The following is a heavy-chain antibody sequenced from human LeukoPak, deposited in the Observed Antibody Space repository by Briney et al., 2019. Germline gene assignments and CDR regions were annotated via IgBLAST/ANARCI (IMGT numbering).Heavy chain of an antibody. CDR1: GGSISSGGYS. V-gene: IGHV4-30-2*01. D-gene: IGHD6-25*01. CDR3: ARGLYTSVPYFY. J-gene: IGHJ4*02. CDR2: IYHSGNT. Sequence: SQTLSLTCAVSGGSISSGGYSWSWIRQPPGKGLEWIGYIYHSGNTYYNPSLKSRVTMSVDTSKNQFSLKLRSVTATDTAVYYCARGLYTSVPYFYWGQGTLVTVSS.